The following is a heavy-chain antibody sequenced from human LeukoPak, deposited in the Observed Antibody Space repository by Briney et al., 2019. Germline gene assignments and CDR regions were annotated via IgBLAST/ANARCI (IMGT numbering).Heavy chain of an antibody. V-gene: IGHV3-7*01. CDR3: VVTTRSRSFDY. D-gene: IGHD1-1*01. CDR1: GFTFRSYA. CDR2: IKQDGSEK. J-gene: IGHJ4*02. Sequence: GGSLRLSCAASGFTFRSYAMAWVRQAPGKGLEWVASIKQDGSEKKYGDSVKGRFSVSRDNAENSLFLQMDSLRAEDTAFYYCVVTTRSRSFDYWGQGTLVTVSS.